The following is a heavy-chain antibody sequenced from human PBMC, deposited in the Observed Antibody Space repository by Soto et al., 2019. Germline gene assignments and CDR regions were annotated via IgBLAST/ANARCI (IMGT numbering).Heavy chain of an antibody. V-gene: IGHV3-7*02. CDR3: ATRPPDETYYGVFDY. D-gene: IGHD3-10*01. CDR1: GLTFSNHW. J-gene: IGHJ4*02. CDR2: IKRDGSEK. Sequence: GALRLSCTVSGLTFSNHWMTWVRQAQGKGLEWVANIKRDGSEKSYVDSVKGRFSVSRDNTKNSLYLQMNNLRAEDTAVYYCATRPPDETYYGVFDYWGRGALVTVSS.